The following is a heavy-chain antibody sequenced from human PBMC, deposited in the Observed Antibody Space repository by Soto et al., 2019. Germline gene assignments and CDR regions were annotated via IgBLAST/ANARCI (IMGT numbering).Heavy chain of an antibody. J-gene: IGHJ4*02. CDR3: DGLAHGKFDY. CDR2: ISDSADRI. D-gene: IGHD1-26*01. CDR1: GFSFSSNS. Sequence: GGSLRLSCKASGFSFSSNSMGWLRQAPGKGLDWVSSISDSADRIYYADSVRGRFTFSRDNSKNMMYLQMNSLRGEDTAVYYCDGLAHGKFDYRGQGALVPGSS. V-gene: IGHV3-23*01.